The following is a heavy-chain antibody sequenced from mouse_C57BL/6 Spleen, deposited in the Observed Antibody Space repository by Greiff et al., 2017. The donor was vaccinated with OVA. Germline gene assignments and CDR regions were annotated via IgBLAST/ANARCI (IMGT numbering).Heavy chain of an antibody. Sequence: VQLQQSGAELAKPGASVKLSCKASGYTFTSYWMHWVKQRPGPGLEWIGYINPSSGYPKYNQKFKDKATLTADKSSSTTYMQLSSLTYEDSAVYYCARRAGNYDGGDYWGQGTTLTVSS. J-gene: IGHJ2*01. CDR3: ARRAGNYDGGDY. CDR2: INPSSGYP. CDR1: GYTFTSYW. D-gene: IGHD2-4*01. V-gene: IGHV1-7*01.